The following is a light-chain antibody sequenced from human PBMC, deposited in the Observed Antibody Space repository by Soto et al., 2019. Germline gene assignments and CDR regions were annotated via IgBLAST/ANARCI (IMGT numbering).Light chain of an antibody. CDR1: QSVDTK. CDR2: GAS. CDR3: QQYNNWYT. V-gene: IGKV3-15*01. J-gene: IGKJ2*01. Sequence: ETVMTQSPATLSVSPGERATLSCRASQSVDTKLAWYQHKPGQAPRLLIYGASTRATGIPARFSGSGSGTEFTLTISSLPYEDFAVYCWQQYNNWYTYGQGTKLEIK.